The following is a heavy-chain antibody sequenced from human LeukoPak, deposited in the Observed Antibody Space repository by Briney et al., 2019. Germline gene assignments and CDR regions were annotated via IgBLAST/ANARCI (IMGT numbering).Heavy chain of an antibody. V-gene: IGHV4-39*07. CDR1: GGSISSSSYY. J-gene: IGHJ3*02. D-gene: IGHD3-10*01. CDR2: IYYSGST. CDR3: AKHYYGSGSYYDRNAFDI. Sequence: PSETLSLTCTVSGGSISSSSYYWGWIRQPPGKGLEWIGSIYYSGSTYYNPSLKSRVTISVDTSKNQFSLKLSSVTAADTAVYYCAKHYYGSGSYYDRNAFDIWGQGTMVTVSS.